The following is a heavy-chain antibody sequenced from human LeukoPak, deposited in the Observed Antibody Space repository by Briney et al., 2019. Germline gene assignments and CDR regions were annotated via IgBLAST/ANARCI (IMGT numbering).Heavy chain of an antibody. CDR3: AKGKGVFLDY. J-gene: IGHJ4*02. CDR1: GFTFDVYA. D-gene: IGHD2/OR15-2a*01. V-gene: IGHV3-9*01. CDR2: ISWNSGSI. Sequence: TGGSLSLSCAASGFTFDVYAMHWVRQAPGKGLEWVSGISWNSGSIGYADSVKGRFTISRDNAKNSLYLQMNSLRAEDTALYYCAKGKGVFLDYWGQGTLVTVSS.